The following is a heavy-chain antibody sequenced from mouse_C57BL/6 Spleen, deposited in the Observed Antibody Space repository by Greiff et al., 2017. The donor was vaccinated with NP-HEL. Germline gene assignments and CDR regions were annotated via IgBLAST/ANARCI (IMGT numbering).Heavy chain of an antibody. CDR2: INYDGSST. D-gene: IGHD6-5*01. CDR1: GFTFSDYY. V-gene: IGHV5-16*01. J-gene: IGHJ2*01. CDR3: ARSPIGGFDY. Sequence: EVKLVESEGGLVQPGSSMKLSCTASGFTFSDYYMAWVRQVPEKGLEWVANINYDGSSTYYLDSLKSRFIISRDNAKNILYLQMSSLKSEDTATYYCARSPIGGFDYWGQGTTLTVSS.